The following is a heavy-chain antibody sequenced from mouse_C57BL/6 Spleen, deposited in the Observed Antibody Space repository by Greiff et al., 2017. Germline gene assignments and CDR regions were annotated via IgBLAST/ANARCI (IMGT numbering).Heavy chain of an antibody. V-gene: IGHV1-54*01. D-gene: IGHD1-3*01. CDR2: INPGSGGT. CDR1: GYAFTNYL. J-gene: IGHJ2*01. Sequence: VQLQESGAELVTPGTSVKVSCTASGYAFTNYLIEWVKQRPGQGLEWIGVINPGSGGTNYNEKFQGKATLTADQSSSTAYMQLSSLTSEDSAVYFCAREGEWVYFDYWGQGTTLTVSS. CDR3: AREGEWVYFDY.